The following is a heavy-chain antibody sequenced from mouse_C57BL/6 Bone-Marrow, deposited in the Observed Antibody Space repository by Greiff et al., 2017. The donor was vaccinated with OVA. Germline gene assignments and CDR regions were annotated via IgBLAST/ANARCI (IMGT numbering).Heavy chain of an antibody. CDR1: GYTFTDHT. D-gene: IGHD3-2*02. J-gene: IGHJ4*01. V-gene: IGHV1-78*01. CDR3: ASRPQALYYAMDY. CDR2: IYPRDGST. Sequence: VQLKESDAELVKPGASVKISCKVSGYTFTDHTIHWMKQRPEQGLEWIGYIYPRDGSTKYNEKFKGKATLTADKSSSTAYMQLNSLTSEDSAVYFCASRPQALYYAMDYWGQGTSVTVSS.